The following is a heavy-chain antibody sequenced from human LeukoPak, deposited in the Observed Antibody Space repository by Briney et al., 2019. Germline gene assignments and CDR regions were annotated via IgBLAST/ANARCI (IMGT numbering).Heavy chain of an antibody. CDR2: MNPNTGNT. D-gene: IGHD5-18*01. CDR3: ASRRAYSFGY. V-gene: IGHV1-8*01. Sequence: ASVNVSCKASGYTFTSYDINWVRQATGQGLEWMGWMNPNTGNTGYAQQFQGRVTMTRNTSISTAYMELSSLKSEDTAVYFCASRRAYSFGYWGQGTLVTVSS. CDR1: GYTFTSYD. J-gene: IGHJ4*02.